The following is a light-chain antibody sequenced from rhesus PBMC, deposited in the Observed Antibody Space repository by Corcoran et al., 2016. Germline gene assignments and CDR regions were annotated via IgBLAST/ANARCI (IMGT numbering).Light chain of an antibody. V-gene: IGKV3-31*02. CDR2: GAS. Sequence: EIVMTQSPATLSLSPGETVTISCRTSQSVSSYLAWYQQQPGQAPRLLIYGASSRATGIPDRFSGSGSGTDFTLTIRSLEPEDFAVYYCQETSNLWTFGQGTKVEIK. J-gene: IGKJ1*01. CDR1: QSVSSY. CDR3: QETSNLWT.